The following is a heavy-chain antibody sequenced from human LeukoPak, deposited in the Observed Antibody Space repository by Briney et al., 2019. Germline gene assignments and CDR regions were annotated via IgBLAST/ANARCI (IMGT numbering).Heavy chain of an antibody. Sequence: ASVKVSCKASGYTFTGYYMHWVRQAPGQGLEWMGWINPNSGGTNYAQKFQGRVTMTRDTSISTAYMELSRLRSDDTAVYYCARDTFYMVLAYNFDYWGQGTLVTVSS. CDR2: INPNSGGT. D-gene: IGHD3-10*01. CDR1: GYTFTGYY. J-gene: IGHJ4*02. V-gene: IGHV1-2*02. CDR3: ARDTFYMVLAYNFDY.